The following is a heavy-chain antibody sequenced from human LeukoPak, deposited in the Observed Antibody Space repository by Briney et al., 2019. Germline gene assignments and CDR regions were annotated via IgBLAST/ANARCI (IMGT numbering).Heavy chain of an antibody. V-gene: IGHV3-21*06. D-gene: IGHD1-26*01. Sequence: GGSLRLSCAASGFTFSSYSMNWVRQAPGKGLEWVSAISSTGSDTYYADSVKGRFTISRDNAKNSLYLQMNSLRAEDTAVYYCARIRYSGSTEGDYWGQGTLVTVSS. CDR2: ISSTGSDT. CDR3: ARIRYSGSTEGDY. J-gene: IGHJ4*02. CDR1: GFTFSSYS.